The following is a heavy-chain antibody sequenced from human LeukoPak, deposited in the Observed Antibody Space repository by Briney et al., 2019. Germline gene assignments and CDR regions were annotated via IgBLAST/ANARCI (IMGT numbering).Heavy chain of an antibody. CDR1: GYTLTGYY. V-gene: IGHV1-2*04. D-gene: IGHD5-12*01. CDR3: ARGTEKSGYSGYGGTDY. Sequence: ASVKVSCKASGYTLTGYYMHWVRQAPGQGLEWMGWINPNSGGTNYAQKFQGWVTMTRDTSISTAYMELSRLRSDDTAVYYCARGTEKSGYSGYGGTDYWGQGTLVTVSS. CDR2: INPNSGGT. J-gene: IGHJ4*02.